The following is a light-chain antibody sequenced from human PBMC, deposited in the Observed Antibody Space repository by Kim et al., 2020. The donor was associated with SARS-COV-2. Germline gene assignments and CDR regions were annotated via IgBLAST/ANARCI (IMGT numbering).Light chain of an antibody. Sequence: SYELTQPPSVSVSPGQTASITCSGDKLGDKYACWYQQKPGQSPVLVIYQDSKRPSGIPEPFSGSNSGNTATLPISGTQAMDEADYHCPASDSSTWVFGGG. CDR2: QDS. CDR1: KLGDKY. J-gene: IGLJ3*02. V-gene: IGLV3-1*01. CDR3: PASDSSTWV.